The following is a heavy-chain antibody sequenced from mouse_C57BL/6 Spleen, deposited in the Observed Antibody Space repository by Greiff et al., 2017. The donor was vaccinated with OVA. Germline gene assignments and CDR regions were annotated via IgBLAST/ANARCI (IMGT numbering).Heavy chain of an antibody. J-gene: IGHJ1*03. CDR3: ARWGGGYFDV. Sequence: QVQLQQSGAELVKPGASVKISCKASGYAFSSYWMHWVKQRPGQGLEWIGEIDPSDSYTNYNQKFKGKSTLTVDKSSSTAYMQLSSLTSEDSAVYYCARWGGGYFDVWGTGTTVTVSS. V-gene: IGHV1-69*01. D-gene: IGHD1-1*02. CDR2: IDPSDSYT. CDR1: GYAFSSYW.